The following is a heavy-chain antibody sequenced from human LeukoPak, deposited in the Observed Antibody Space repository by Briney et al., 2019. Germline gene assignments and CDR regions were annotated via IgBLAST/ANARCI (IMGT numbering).Heavy chain of an antibody. V-gene: IGHV4-31*03. CDR1: GGSISSGGYY. CDR2: IYYSGST. CDR3: ARDCSSGYLNWFDP. D-gene: IGHD3-22*01. Sequence: SETLSLTCTVSGGSISSGGYYWSWIRKHPGKGLEWIGYIYYSGSTYYNPSLKSRVTISVDTSKNQFSLKLSSVTAADTAVYYCARDCSSGYLNWFDPWGQGTLVTVSS. J-gene: IGHJ5*02.